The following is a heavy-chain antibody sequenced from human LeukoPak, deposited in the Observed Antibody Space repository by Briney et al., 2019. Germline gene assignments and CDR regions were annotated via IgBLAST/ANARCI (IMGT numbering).Heavy chain of an antibody. V-gene: IGHV3-9*01. J-gene: IGHJ4*02. CDR3: AKGHTYGLGESYLDF. D-gene: IGHD5-18*01. CDR2: ISWNSGII. CDR1: GYTFDDYA. Sequence: GGSLRLSCEASGYTFDDYAMHWVRQAPGKGLEWVSAISWNSGIIGYADSVKGRFTISRDNGKNSRYLQMNSLRTEDTALYYCAKGHTYGLGESYLDFWGQGTLVSVSS.